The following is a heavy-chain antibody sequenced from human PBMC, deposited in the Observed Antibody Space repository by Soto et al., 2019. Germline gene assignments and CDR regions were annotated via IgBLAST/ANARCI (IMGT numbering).Heavy chain of an antibody. V-gene: IGHV4-39*07. J-gene: IGHJ3*01. CDR3: ASADHYSSKGGVDAFAF. CDR2: LYYSGST. Sequence: PSETLSLTCTVSGGSISSNNYYWGWIRQPPGKGLEWIGSLYYSGSTYYNPSLKSRVTISVDTSKNQFSLKLSSVTAADTAVYYCASADHYSSKGGVDAFAFWGQGTMVTVSS. D-gene: IGHD6-13*01. CDR1: GGSISSNNYY.